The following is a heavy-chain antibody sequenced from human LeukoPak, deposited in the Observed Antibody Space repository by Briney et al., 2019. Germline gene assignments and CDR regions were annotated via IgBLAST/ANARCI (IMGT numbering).Heavy chain of an antibody. CDR3: ARRALLWFGGFYGFDP. D-gene: IGHD3-10*01. CDR2: ISSSSSYI. J-gene: IGHJ5*02. CDR1: GFTFSSYS. V-gene: IGHV3-21*01. Sequence: GGSLRLSCAASGFTFSSYSMNWVRQAPGKGLEWVSSISSSSSYIYYADSVKGRFTISRDNAKNSLYLQMNSLRAEDTAVYYCARRALLWFGGFYGFDPWGQGTLVTVSS.